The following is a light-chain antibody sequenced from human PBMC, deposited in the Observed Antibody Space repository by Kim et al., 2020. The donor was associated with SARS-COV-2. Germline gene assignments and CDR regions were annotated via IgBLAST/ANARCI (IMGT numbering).Light chain of an antibody. CDR3: QQYNSYWT. J-gene: IGKJ1*01. Sequence: SASVGDRVTITRPARQSSSSWFACHQQQPGKAPTLLNYTASSLEGGVSSWFSGSASGTEFTLTISSLQPDDFATYYCQQYNSYWTFGQGTKVDIK. V-gene: IGKV1-5*03. CDR2: TAS. CDR1: QSSSSW.